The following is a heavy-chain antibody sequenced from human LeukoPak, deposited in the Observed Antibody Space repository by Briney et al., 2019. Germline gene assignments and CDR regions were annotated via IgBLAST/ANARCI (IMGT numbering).Heavy chain of an antibody. D-gene: IGHD5-12*01. CDR2: IYYSGST. Sequence: SETLSLPCTLSVGPFGRYYWSWIRHPPGKGLGGIGYIYYSGSTNYNPSLKSRVTISVDTSKNQFSLKLSSVTAADTAVYYCARHEKYSGYDYYFDYWGQGTLVTVSS. CDR3: ARHEKYSGYDYYFDY. V-gene: IGHV4-59*08. CDR1: VGPFGRYY. J-gene: IGHJ4*02.